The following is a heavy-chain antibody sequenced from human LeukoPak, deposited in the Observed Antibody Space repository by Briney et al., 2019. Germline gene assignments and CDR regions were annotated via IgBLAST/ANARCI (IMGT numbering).Heavy chain of an antibody. J-gene: IGHJ4*02. Sequence: SETLSLTCTVSGGSVSSSSYYWDWIRQPPGKGLEWIGTIYYSGSTYYSSSLKSRVTISVDTSKNQFSLKLSSVTAADTAVYYCAGHGGGNAVSFFDYWGQGTLVTVSP. CDR2: IYYSGST. CDR1: GGSVSSSSYY. V-gene: IGHV4-39*01. D-gene: IGHD4-23*01. CDR3: AGHGGGNAVSFFDY.